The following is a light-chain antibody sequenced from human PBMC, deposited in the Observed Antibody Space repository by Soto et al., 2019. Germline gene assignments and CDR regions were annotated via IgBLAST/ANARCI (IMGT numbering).Light chain of an antibody. Sequence: EIVMTQSPATLSVSPGERATLSCRASQSISNNLAWYQQKPGQAPRLLIYSASTRATGIPARFSGSGSGTEFTLTISSLQSEDFAVYYCQQYNNWPRALTFGGGTKVEIK. J-gene: IGKJ4*01. CDR3: QQYNNWPRALT. CDR2: SAS. V-gene: IGKV3-15*01. CDR1: QSISNN.